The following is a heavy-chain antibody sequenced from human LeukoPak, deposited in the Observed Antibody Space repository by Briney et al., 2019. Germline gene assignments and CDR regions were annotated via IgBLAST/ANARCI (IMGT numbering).Heavy chain of an antibody. CDR3: ARDSLLRRPSWYFDL. CDR2: IYYSGST. J-gene: IGHJ2*01. Sequence: SETLSLTCTVSGGSISSYYWSWIRQPPGKGLEWIGYIYYSGSTNYNPSLKSRVTISVDTSKNQFSLKLSSVTAADTAVYYCARDSLLRRPSWYFDLWGRGTLVTVSS. V-gene: IGHV4-59*01. D-gene: IGHD1-14*01. CDR1: GGSISSYY.